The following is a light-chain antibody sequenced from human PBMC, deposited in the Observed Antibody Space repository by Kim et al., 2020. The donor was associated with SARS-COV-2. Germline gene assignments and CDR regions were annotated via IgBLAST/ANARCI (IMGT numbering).Light chain of an antibody. V-gene: IGLV3-1*01. CDR1: KLGDKY. J-gene: IGLJ1*01. CDR3: QAWDSNTYV. Sequence: SYELTQPPSVSVLPGQTANITCSGDKLGDKYVCWYQQKPGQSPVLVTYQDTKRPSGIPERFSGSNSGTTATLTISGTQAMDEADYYCQAWDSNTYVFGSG. CDR2: QDT.